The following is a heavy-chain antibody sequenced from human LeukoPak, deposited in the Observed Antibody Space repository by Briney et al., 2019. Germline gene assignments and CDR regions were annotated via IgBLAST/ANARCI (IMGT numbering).Heavy chain of an antibody. CDR3: ARARITMVRGVMNYYGMDV. Sequence: GGSLRLSCAASGFTFSSYSMNWVRQAPGKGLEWVSSISSSSSYIYYADSVKGRFTISRDNAKNSLYLQMNSLSAEDTAVYYCARARITMVRGVMNYYGMDVWGQGTTVTVSS. J-gene: IGHJ6*02. CDR2: ISSSSSYI. CDR1: GFTFSSYS. D-gene: IGHD3-10*01. V-gene: IGHV3-21*01.